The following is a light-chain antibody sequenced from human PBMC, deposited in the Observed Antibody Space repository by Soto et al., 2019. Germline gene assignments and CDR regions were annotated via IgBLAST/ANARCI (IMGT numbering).Light chain of an antibody. V-gene: IGKV3-15*01. CDR1: HSVTTN. Sequence: EGVMTQSPVTLSVSPGDRAILSCRARHSVTTNLAWYQQRTGQPPRLLIYGDSTRASDVPGRFSGSGSGREFTLTISSLQSEDFAIYSCHQYNSWPWTFGQGTKVEI. CDR3: HQYNSWPWT. J-gene: IGKJ1*01. CDR2: GDS.